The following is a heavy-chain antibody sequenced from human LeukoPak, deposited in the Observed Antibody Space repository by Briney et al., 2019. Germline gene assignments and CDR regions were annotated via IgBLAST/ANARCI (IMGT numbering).Heavy chain of an antibody. CDR2: INPNSCGT. D-gene: IGHD3-10*01. V-gene: IGHV1-2*02. CDR3: ARGSEELLWFGELGWFDP. Sequence: ASVKVSCKASGYTFTGYYMHWVRQAPGQGLEWMGWINPNSCGTNYAQKFQGRVTMTRDTSISTAYMELSRLRSDDTAVYYCARGSEELLWFGELGWFDPWGQGTLVTVSS. J-gene: IGHJ5*02. CDR1: GYTFTGYY.